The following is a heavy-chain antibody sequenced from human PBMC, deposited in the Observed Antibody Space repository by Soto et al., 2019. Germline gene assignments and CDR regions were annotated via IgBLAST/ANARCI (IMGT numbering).Heavy chain of an antibody. J-gene: IGHJ4*02. CDR3: ARDFGHGYYLDY. CDR2: ITDGSDTV. CDR1: GFSFSNYN. D-gene: IGHD3-3*01. V-gene: IGHV3-48*02. Sequence: GSLRLSCVASGFSFSNYNMNWGRQAPGKGLEWVSYITDGSDTVHYADSVRGRFTISRDNAESSLYLQMNSLRDEDTAVYFCARDFGHGYYLDYWGRGTLVTVSS.